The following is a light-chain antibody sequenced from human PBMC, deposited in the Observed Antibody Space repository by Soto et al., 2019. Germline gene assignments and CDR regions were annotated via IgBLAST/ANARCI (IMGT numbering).Light chain of an antibody. CDR1: QSLVHSDGNTY. CDR3: MQGITFT. V-gene: IGKV2-30*02. J-gene: IGKJ1*01. Sequence: IVLTQSPLSLPVTLGRPASISCRSSQSLVHSDGNTYLNWFQQRPGQSPRRLIYKASNRDSGVPDRFSGSGSGTDFTLSISRVEADDVGVYYCMQGITFTFGQGTRVEIK. CDR2: KAS.